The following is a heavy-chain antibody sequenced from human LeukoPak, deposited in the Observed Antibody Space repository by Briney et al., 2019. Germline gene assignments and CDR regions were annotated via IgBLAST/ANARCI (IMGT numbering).Heavy chain of an antibody. CDR3: ASGRAFDFNY. CDR1: GCSISSYY. J-gene: IGHJ4*02. V-gene: IGHV4-59*01. D-gene: IGHD1-26*01. CDR2: IYYTGST. Sequence: SETLSLTCTVSGCSISSYYWSWIRQPPGRGLEWIGYIYYTGSTNYNPSLKSRLTISVNTYKNQFSPKQSAVTAAYTAVYYCASGRAFDFNYWGQGTLVTVSS.